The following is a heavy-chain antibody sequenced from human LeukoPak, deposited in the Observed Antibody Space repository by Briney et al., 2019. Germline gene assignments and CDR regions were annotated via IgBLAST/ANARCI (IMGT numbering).Heavy chain of an antibody. V-gene: IGHV3-9*01. Sequence: GGSLRLSCAASGFTFDDYAMHWVRQAPGKGLEWVSGISWNSGSIGYADSVKGRFTISRDNAKNSLYLQMNSLRAEDTALYYCAKDLWRSGGSCYDYWGQGTLVTVSS. J-gene: IGHJ4*02. CDR3: AKDLWRSGGSCYDY. CDR1: GFTFDDYA. D-gene: IGHD2-15*01. CDR2: ISWNSGSI.